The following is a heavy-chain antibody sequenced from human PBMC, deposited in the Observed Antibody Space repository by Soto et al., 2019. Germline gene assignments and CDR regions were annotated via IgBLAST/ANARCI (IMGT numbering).Heavy chain of an antibody. CDR2: INQSGST. J-gene: IGHJ4*02. D-gene: IGHD6-19*01. CDR1: GGSISSYY. V-gene: IGHV4-34*01. Sequence: SETLSLTCAVSGGSISSYYWSWIRQPRGKGLDWIGEINQSGSTNYNPSLKSRVTISVDTSKNQFSLKLSSVTAADTAVYYCARGMAVAGHYFDSWGRGTLVTVS. CDR3: ARGMAVAGHYFDS.